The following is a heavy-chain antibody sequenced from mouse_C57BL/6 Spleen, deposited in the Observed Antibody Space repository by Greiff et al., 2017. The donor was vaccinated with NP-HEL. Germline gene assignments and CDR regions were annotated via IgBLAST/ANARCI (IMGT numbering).Heavy chain of an antibody. CDR3: ASSRFAY. CDR2: IYPRSGNT. Sequence: VKLQESGAELARPGASVKLSCKASGYTFTSYGISWVKQRTGQGLEWIGEIYPRSGNTYYNEKFKGKATLTADKSSSTAYMELRSLTSEDSAVYFCASSRFAYWGQGTLVTVSA. CDR1: GYTFTSYG. V-gene: IGHV1-81*01. J-gene: IGHJ3*01.